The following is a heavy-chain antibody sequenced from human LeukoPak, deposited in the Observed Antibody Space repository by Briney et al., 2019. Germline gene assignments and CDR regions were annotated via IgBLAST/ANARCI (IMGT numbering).Heavy chain of an antibody. V-gene: IGHV3-64D*06. CDR3: VKDGYSGYIYYFDY. Sequence: PGGSLRLSCSASGFTFSSYAMHWVRQAPGKRLEYVSAISSNGGSTYYADSVKGRFTTSRDNSKNTLYLQMSSLRAEDTAVYYCVKDGYSGYIYYFDYWGQGTLVTVSS. CDR2: ISSNGGST. D-gene: IGHD5-12*01. CDR1: GFTFSSYA. J-gene: IGHJ4*02.